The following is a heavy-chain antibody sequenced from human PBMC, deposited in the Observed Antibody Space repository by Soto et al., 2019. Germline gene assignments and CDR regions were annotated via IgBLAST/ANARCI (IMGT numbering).Heavy chain of an antibody. CDR1: GFTFSNAW. J-gene: IGHJ6*02. Sequence: SLRLSCAASGFTFSNAWMSWVRQAPGKGLEWVGRIKSKTDGGTTDYAAPVKGRFTISRDDSKNTLYLQMNSLKTEDTAVYYCTTLLRTLYYYYGMDVWGQGTTVTVSS. CDR3: TTLLRTLYYYYGMDV. V-gene: IGHV3-15*01. CDR2: IKSKTDGGTT. D-gene: IGHD2-15*01.